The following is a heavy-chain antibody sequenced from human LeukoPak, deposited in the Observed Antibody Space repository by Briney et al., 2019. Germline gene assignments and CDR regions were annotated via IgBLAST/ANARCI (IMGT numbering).Heavy chain of an antibody. CDR2: INSDGSST. CDR1: GFTLRNYW. J-gene: IGHJ4*02. D-gene: IGHD2-21*01. V-gene: IGHV3-74*01. Sequence: PGGSQRLSCAASGFTLRNYWMHWVRHAPGKGVVWVSRINSDGSSTTYAESVKGRFTMSRDNAKNTLYLQMNSLRAEDTAVYYCARGGFGIVVVSAIDYWGQGTLVTVSS. CDR3: ARGGFGIVVVSAIDY.